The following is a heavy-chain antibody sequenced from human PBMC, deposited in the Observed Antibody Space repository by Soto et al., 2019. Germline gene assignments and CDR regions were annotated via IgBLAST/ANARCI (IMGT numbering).Heavy chain of an antibody. J-gene: IGHJ4*02. V-gene: IGHV4-39*01. CDR3: ARYGSSEAHTVAAILYFDY. CDR1: GGSISSSSYY. CDR2: IYYSGST. Sequence: SETLSLTCTVSGGSISSSSYYWGWIRQPPGKGLEWIGSIYYSGSTYYNPSLKSRVTISVDTSKNQFSLKLSSVTAADTAVYSSARYGSSEAHTVAAILYFDYWGQGTLVTVSS. D-gene: IGHD2-15*01.